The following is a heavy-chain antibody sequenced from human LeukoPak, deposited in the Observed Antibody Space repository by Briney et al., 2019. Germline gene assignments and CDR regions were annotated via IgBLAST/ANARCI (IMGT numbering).Heavy chain of an antibody. J-gene: IGHJ4*02. Sequence: SETLSLTCAVYGGSFSGYYWSWIRQHPGKGLEWIGYIYYSGSTYYNPSLKSRVTISVDTSKNQFSLKLSSVTAADTAVYYCARAEDTVADYWGQGTLVTVSS. CDR1: GGSFSGYY. V-gene: IGHV4-31*11. CDR3: ARAEDTVADY. D-gene: IGHD4-17*01. CDR2: IYYSGST.